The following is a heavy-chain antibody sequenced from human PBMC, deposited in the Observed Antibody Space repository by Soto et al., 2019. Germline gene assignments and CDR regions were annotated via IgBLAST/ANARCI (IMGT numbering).Heavy chain of an antibody. CDR3: CYGYSSGWYDD. V-gene: IGHV4-39*01. CDR1: GGSISSSSYY. D-gene: IGHD6-19*01. J-gene: IGHJ4*02. Sequence: QLQLQESGPGLVKPSETLSLTCTVSGGSISSSSYYWGWIRQPPGKGLEWIGSIYYSGSTYYNPSLKSRVTISVDTAKNQFSLRLCSVTAADTAVYYGCYGYSSGWYDDWGQGTLVTVSS. CDR2: IYYSGST.